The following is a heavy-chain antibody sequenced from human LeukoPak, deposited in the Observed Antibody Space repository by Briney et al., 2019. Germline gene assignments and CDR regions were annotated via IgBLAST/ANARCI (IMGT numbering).Heavy chain of an antibody. V-gene: IGHV3-66*01. CDR2: IYSGGST. J-gene: IGHJ4*02. CDR3: ARALLYSSGCAFDY. CDR1: GFTFSSYA. D-gene: IGHD6-19*01. Sequence: PGGSLRLSCAASGFTFSSYAMSWVRQAPGKGLEWVSDIYSGGSTYYADSVKGRSTISRDNSKNTLYLQMNSLRAEDTAVYYCARALLYSSGCAFDYWGQGTLVTVSS.